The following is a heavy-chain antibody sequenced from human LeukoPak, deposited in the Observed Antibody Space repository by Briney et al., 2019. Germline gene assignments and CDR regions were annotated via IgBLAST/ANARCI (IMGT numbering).Heavy chain of an antibody. CDR1: GGSISSYY. CDR3: ARSQLSKGWAFDI. Sequence: SETLSLTCTVSGGSISSYYWSWIRQPPGKGLEWIGYIYYSGSTNYNPSLKSRVTISVDTSKNQFSLKLSSVTAADTAVYYCARSQLSKGWAFDIWGQGTMVTVSS. J-gene: IGHJ3*02. CDR2: IYYSGST. V-gene: IGHV4-59*08. D-gene: IGHD3-16*02.